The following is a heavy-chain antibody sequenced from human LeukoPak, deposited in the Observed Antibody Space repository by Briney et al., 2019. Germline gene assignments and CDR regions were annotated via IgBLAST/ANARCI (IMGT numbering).Heavy chain of an antibody. J-gene: IGHJ4*02. V-gene: IGHV7-4-1*02. CDR3: ARDQPPDIYMITFGDPKAAFDY. CDR2: INTNTGNP. D-gene: IGHD3-16*01. CDR1: GYTFTSYA. Sequence: GGSLRLSCAASGYTFTSYAMNWVRQAPGQGLEWMGWINTNTGNPTYAQGFTGRFVFSLDTSVSTTYLQISSLKAEDTAVYYCARDQPPDIYMITFGDPKAAFDYWGQGSLVTVSS.